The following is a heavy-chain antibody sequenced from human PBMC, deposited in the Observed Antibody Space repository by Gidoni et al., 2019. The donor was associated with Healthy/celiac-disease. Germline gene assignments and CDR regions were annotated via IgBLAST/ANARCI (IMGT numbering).Heavy chain of an antibody. CDR3: ARAILSTVTTSRYFDL. D-gene: IGHD4-17*01. CDR2: INPNSGGT. Sequence: QVQLVQSGAAVQKPGASVKVSCKASGYTFTGYYMHWVRQAPGQGLEWMGWINPNSGGTNYAQKFQGRVTMTRDTSISTAYMELSRLRSDDTAVYYCARAILSTVTTSRYFDLWGRGTLVTVSS. V-gene: IGHV1-2*02. J-gene: IGHJ2*01. CDR1: GYTFTGYY.